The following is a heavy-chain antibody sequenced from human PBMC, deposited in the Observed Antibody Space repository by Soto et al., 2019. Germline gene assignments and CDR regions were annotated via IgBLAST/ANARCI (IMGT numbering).Heavy chain of an antibody. CDR1: GFTFSSYA. V-gene: IGHV3-23*01. Sequence: GSLRLSCAASGFTFSSYAMSWVRQAPGKGLEWVSAISGSGGSTYYADSVKGRFTISRDNSKNTLYLQMNSLRAEDTAVYYCARPYDYVWGPPDYWGQGTPVTVSS. CDR2: ISGSGGST. CDR3: ARPYDYVWGPPDY. J-gene: IGHJ4*02. D-gene: IGHD3-16*01.